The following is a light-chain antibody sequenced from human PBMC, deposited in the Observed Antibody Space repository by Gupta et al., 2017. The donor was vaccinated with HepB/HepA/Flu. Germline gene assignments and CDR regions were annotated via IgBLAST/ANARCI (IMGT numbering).Light chain of an antibody. CDR1: QSVSSH. Sequence: IVLTQPPPTLSLSPGEGATLFCRASQSVSSHLTWYQQKPGHAPRLIIDDASNRATGIPALFSGSGSGTYFTLTISSLEPEDFAIYYCQQRNEWPLTFGQGTRVEIK. V-gene: IGKV3-11*01. J-gene: IGKJ5*01. CDR2: DAS. CDR3: QQRNEWPLT.